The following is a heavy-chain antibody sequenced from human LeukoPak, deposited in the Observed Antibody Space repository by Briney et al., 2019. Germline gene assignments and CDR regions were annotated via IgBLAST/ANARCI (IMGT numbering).Heavy chain of an antibody. D-gene: IGHD4-23*01. CDR3: ARLDGGGYFDY. Sequence: GGSLRLSCAASGCTVSSKYLSWVRQAPGKGLEWVSAVYSGDSTYYADSVKGRFTISRDNSKNTLYLQMNSLRAEDTAVYYCARLDGGGYFDYWGQGTLVTVSS. CDR1: GCTVSSKY. J-gene: IGHJ4*02. CDR2: VYSGDST. V-gene: IGHV3-53*01.